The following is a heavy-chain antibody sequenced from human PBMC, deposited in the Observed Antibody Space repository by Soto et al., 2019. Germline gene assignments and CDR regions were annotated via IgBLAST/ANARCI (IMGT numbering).Heavy chain of an antibody. CDR1: GFTFSSYS. V-gene: IGHV3-48*02. CDR3: ARDFTMVRGVIISVDFDY. D-gene: IGHD3-10*01. Sequence: GESLKISCAASGFTFSSYSMNWVRQAPGKGLEWVSYISSSSSTIYYADSVKGRFTISRDNAKNSLYLQMNSLRDEDTAVYYCARDFTMVRGVIISVDFDYWGQGTLVTVSS. J-gene: IGHJ4*02. CDR2: ISSSSSTI.